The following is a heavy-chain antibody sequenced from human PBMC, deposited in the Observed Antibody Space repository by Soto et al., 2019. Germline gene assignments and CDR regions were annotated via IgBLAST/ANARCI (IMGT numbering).Heavy chain of an antibody. CDR2: LSGNDDAV. J-gene: IGHJ4*02. V-gene: IGHV3-23*01. D-gene: IGHD3-22*01. Sequence: EVQLLESGGGLVQPGGSLRLSCAASGFTFRNSGMSWVRQAPGKGLEWISGLSGNDDAVKYADSVKGRFIISRDNSRDTLYLQMNSLRVDDTAVYFCTKDSGYDSTDWGQGTLVTVSS. CDR3: TKDSGYDSTD. CDR1: GFTFRNSG.